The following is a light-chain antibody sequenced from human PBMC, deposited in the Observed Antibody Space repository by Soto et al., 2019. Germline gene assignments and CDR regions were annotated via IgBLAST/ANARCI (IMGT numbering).Light chain of an antibody. V-gene: IGKV3-20*01. Sequence: LLTQSPGTLSLSPGERATLSCRASESIVNNNLAWYQQKPGQAPRLLISGASNRATGVPDRFSGSGSGSDFTLTIDRLEPEDFAVFYCQQYGDSPPEYTFGQGTKVDIK. J-gene: IGKJ2*01. CDR2: GAS. CDR3: QQYGDSPPEYT. CDR1: ESIVNNN.